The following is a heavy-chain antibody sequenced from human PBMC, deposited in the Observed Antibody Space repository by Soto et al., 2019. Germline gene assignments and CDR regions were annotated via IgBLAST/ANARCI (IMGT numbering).Heavy chain of an antibody. D-gene: IGHD3-10*01. CDR1: GYTFADYS. CDR2: IDPSTGTS. J-gene: IGHJ4*02. CDR3: ARLSRITVIVN. V-gene: IGHV1-46*04. Sequence: QVRLVQSGAEVKSPGTSVKVSCQTSGYTFADYSIHWVRQAPGQGLEYMGNIDPSTGTSDSAQTLQGTISMTTDESTSTVYMELNNLRSADTAVYYCARLSRITVIVNWGQGTLVTVSS.